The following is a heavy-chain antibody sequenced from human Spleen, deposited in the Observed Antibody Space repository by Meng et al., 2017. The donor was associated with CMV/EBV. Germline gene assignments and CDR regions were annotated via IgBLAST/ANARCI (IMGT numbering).Heavy chain of an antibody. V-gene: IGHV3-30-3*01. CDR3: ARGDIVVESGYFDY. CDR2: ISYDGSNK. J-gene: IGHJ4*02. CDR1: GFTFSSYA. Sequence: VGVVESGGGVVQPGRSLRLSCAASGFTFSSYAMHWVRQAPGKGLEWVAVISYDGSNKYYADSVKGRFTISRDNSKNTLYLQMNSLRAEDTAVYYCARGDIVVESGYFDYWGQGTLVTVSS. D-gene: IGHD2-15*01.